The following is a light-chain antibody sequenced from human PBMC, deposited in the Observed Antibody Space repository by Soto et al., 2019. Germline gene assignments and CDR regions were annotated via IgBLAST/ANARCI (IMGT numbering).Light chain of an antibody. CDR3: TSYTSDISYV. V-gene: IGLV2-14*01. J-gene: IGLJ1*01. CDR2: EVS. Sequence: QSVLTQPASVSGSPGQSITISCTGTSSDVGGFNYVSWYQQHPGKAPKLLIYEVSDRPSGVSNRFSGSKSGNTASLTISGLRPEDEADYYCTSYTSDISYVFGSGTKVTVL. CDR1: SSDVGGFNY.